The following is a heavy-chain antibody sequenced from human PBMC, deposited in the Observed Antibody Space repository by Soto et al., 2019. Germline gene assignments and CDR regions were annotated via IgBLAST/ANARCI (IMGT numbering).Heavy chain of an antibody. CDR2: IYPGDSDT. CDR1: GYSFTSYW. Sequence: EVQLVQSGAEVKKPGESLKISCKGSGYSFTSYWIGWVRQMPGKGLEWMGIIYPGDSDTRYSPSFQGQVTISADKSISTAYLQWSSLKASDTAMYYCARGGSIVVVPAAIREGTYFDYWGQGTLVTVSS. J-gene: IGHJ4*02. CDR3: ARGGSIVVVPAAIREGTYFDY. V-gene: IGHV5-51*01. D-gene: IGHD2-2*02.